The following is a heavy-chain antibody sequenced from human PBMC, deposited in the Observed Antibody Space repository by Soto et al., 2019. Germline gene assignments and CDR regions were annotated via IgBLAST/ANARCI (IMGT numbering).Heavy chain of an antibody. CDR1: GGSISSGDYY. J-gene: IGHJ6*02. Sequence: SETLSLTCTVSGGSISSGDYYWSWIRQPPGKGLEWIGYIYYSGSTYYNPSLKSRVTISVDTSKNQFSLKLSSVTAADTAVYYCVRVRLGYCSSTSCYRYYYGMDVWGQGTTVTVSS. CDR3: VRVRLGYCSSTSCYRYYYGMDV. CDR2: IYYSGST. V-gene: IGHV4-30-4*01. D-gene: IGHD2-2*01.